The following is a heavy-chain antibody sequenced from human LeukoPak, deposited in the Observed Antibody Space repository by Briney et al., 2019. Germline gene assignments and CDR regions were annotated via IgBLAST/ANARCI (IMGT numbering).Heavy chain of an antibody. Sequence: PGGSLRLSCAASGFTFSSYWMSWVRQAPGKGLEWVANIKQDGSEKYYVDSVKGRFTISGDNAKNSLYLQMNSLRAEDTAVYYCARDAAWDYSNYGGRDAFDIWGQGTMVTVSS. V-gene: IGHV3-7*01. CDR3: ARDAAWDYSNYGGRDAFDI. CDR1: GFTFSSYW. CDR2: IKQDGSEK. J-gene: IGHJ3*02. D-gene: IGHD4-11*01.